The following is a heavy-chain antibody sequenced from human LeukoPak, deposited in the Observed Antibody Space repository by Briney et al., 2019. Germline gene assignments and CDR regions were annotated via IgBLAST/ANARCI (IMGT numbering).Heavy chain of an antibody. V-gene: IGHV3-23*01. Sequence: GGSLRLSCAASGFTFSSFGMSWVRQAPGKGLEWVSAISGSGSSTYYADSVKGRFTISRDNSKSTLYLQMNSLRAEDTAVYYCARVLRYCSGGNCYSGGLGYMDVWGKGTTVTISS. J-gene: IGHJ6*03. CDR1: GFTFSSFG. CDR2: ISGSGSST. CDR3: ARVLRYCSGGNCYSGGLGYMDV. D-gene: IGHD2-15*01.